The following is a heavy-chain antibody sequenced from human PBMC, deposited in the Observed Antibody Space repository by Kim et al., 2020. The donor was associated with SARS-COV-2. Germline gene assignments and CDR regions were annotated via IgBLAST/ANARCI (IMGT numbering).Heavy chain of an antibody. D-gene: IGHD3-10*01. CDR1: GFMFSRYA. CDR2: LLGSGRDT. Sequence: GGSLRLSCTASGFMFSRYAMTWVRQAPGKGLEWVSLLGSGRDTYYADSVKGRFTISRENSKNTLFLQLNGLRAEDTAVYYCAKVEGFGTDCYGLDIWGQGTAVTVSS. J-gene: IGHJ6*02. V-gene: IGHV3-23*01. CDR3: AKVEGFGTDCYGLDI.